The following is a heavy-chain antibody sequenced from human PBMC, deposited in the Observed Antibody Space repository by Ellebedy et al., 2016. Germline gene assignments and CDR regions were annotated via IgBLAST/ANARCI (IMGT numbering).Heavy chain of an antibody. Sequence: ASVKVSCKASGFTFTNYYIQWVRQAPGQGLEWMGIINPSGGRSSYARKFQGRVTMTRDTSTSTVYMELSSLRSEDTAVYYCARVTHIQLSDSGGYFYVSAFEIWGQGTMVTVSS. V-gene: IGHV1-46*01. CDR1: GFTFTNYY. J-gene: IGHJ3*02. CDR2: INPSGGRS. CDR3: ARVTHIQLSDSGGYFYVSAFEI. D-gene: IGHD3-22*01.